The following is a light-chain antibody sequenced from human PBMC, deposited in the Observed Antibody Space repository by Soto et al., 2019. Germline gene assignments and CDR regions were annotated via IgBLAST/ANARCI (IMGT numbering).Light chain of an antibody. Sequence: DIQMTQSPSTLSASVGDRVTITCRASQSISDWLAWYQQKPGKAPNLLIYKASSLESGVPSRFSGSGSGTEFTLTISSLQPDDFATYCCQHYNSYPYTFGQGTKLEIK. V-gene: IGKV1-5*03. CDR3: QHYNSYPYT. CDR1: QSISDW. J-gene: IGKJ2*01. CDR2: KAS.